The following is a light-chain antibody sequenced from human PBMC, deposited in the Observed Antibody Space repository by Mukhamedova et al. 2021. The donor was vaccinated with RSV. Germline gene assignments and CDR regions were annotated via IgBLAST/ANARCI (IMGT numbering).Light chain of an antibody. CDR3: QQYYRSPRT. Sequence: IPDRFNGSGSGTDFTLTISRLAPEDIAVYFCQQYYRSPRTFGQGTKVEVK. V-gene: IGKV3-20*01. J-gene: IGKJ1*01.